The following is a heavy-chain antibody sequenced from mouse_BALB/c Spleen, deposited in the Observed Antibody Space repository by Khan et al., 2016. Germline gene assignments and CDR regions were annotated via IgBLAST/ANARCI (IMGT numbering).Heavy chain of an antibody. CDR2: IFPGSGST. CDR1: GYTFTDYY. Sequence: QVQLQQSGTELPRPGASVKLSCKASGYTFTDYYLHWVKQRTGQGLEWIGEIFPGSGSTYYNEKFKGKASLTADTSSSTAYMQLSSLTSEDSAVYVCARSYYGYFAMDYWGHGASGTVSS. J-gene: IGHJ4*01. CDR3: ARSYYGYFAMDY. D-gene: IGHD1-2*01. V-gene: IGHV1-77*01.